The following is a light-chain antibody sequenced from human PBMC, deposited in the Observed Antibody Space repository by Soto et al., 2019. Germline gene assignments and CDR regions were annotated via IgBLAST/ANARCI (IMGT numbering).Light chain of an antibody. CDR3: QQRSNWPRT. J-gene: IGKJ2*01. CDR1: QSVSSY. Sequence: EIVLTQSPATLSLSPGERATLSCRASQSVSSYLAWYQQKPGQAPRLLIYDASNRATGIPARFSGSGSGTDFTLTISSLEPEDFAVYYYQQRSNWPRTFGQGTQLEIK. CDR2: DAS. V-gene: IGKV3-11*01.